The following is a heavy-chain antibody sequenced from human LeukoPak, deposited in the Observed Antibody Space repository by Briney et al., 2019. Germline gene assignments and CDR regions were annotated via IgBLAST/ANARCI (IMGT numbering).Heavy chain of an antibody. CDR1: GGSISSSNW. J-gene: IGHJ4*02. CDR3: ARVRAVAGEFDY. V-gene: IGHV4-4*02. Sequence: SETLSLTCAVSGGSISSSNWWCWVRQPPGKGLEWIGEIYHSGSTNYNPSLKSRVTISVDKSKNQFSLKLSSVTAADTAVYYCARVRAVAGEFDYWGQGTLVTVSS. D-gene: IGHD6-19*01. CDR2: IYHSGST.